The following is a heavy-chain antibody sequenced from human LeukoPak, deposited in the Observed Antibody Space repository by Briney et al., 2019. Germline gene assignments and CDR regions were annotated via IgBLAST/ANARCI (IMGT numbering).Heavy chain of an antibody. CDR2: ISGSGGST. Sequence: GGSLRLSCAASGFTFSSYAMSWVRQAPGKGLGWVSAISGSGGSTYYADSVKGRFTISRDNSKNTLYLQMNSLRAEDTAVYYCAKGGGITMIVVAHDYWGQGTLVTVSS. V-gene: IGHV3-23*01. J-gene: IGHJ4*02. CDR1: GFTFSSYA. CDR3: AKGGGITMIVVAHDY. D-gene: IGHD3-22*01.